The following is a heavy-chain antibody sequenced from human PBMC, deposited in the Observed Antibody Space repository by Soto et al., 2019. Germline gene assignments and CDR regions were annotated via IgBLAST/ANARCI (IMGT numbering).Heavy chain of an antibody. J-gene: IGHJ6*02. Sequence: TVSGGSISSGGYYWSWIRQHPGKGLEWIGYIYYSGSTYYNPSLKSRVTISVDTSKNQFSLKLSSVTAADTAVYYCARATSITIFGVDYYYYGMDVWGQGTTVTVSS. CDR3: ARATSITIFGVDYYYYGMDV. CDR1: GGSISSGGYY. CDR2: IYYSGST. V-gene: IGHV4-31*03. D-gene: IGHD3-3*01.